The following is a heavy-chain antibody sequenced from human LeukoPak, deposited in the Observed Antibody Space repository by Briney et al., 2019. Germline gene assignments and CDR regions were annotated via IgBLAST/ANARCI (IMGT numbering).Heavy chain of an antibody. Sequence: ASVKVSCKASGYTFTSYGISWVRQAPGQGLEWMAWISANNGETRYAQNLQGRLTMTTDTSTSTAYMELRSLRPDDTAVYYCARVPPSAHQLLSSDYWGQGTQVTVSS. CDR1: GYTFTSYG. V-gene: IGHV1-18*04. D-gene: IGHD2-2*01. CDR3: ARVPPSAHQLLSSDY. J-gene: IGHJ4*02. CDR2: ISANNGET.